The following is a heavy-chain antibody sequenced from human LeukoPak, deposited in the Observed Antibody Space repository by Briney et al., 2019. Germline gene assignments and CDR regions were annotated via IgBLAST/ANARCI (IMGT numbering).Heavy chain of an antibody. V-gene: IGHV3-7*01. CDR2: IKQDGSEK. Sequence: GGSLRLSCAASGFTFSSYWMSWVRQAPGKGLEWVANIKQDGSEKYYVDSVKGRFTISRDNAKNSLYLQMNSLRAEDTAVYYCATGEAAAGIMPNYWGQGTLVTVSS. J-gene: IGHJ4*02. CDR1: GFTFSSYW. D-gene: IGHD6-13*01. CDR3: ATGEAAAGIMPNY.